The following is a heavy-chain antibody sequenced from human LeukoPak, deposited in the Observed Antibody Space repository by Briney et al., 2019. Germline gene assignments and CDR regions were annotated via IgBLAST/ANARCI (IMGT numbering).Heavy chain of an antibody. CDR3: AKDRYGSGIYEGLFDY. CDR1: GFTFSSYG. V-gene: IGHV3-23*01. CDR2: ISGSGGST. D-gene: IGHD3-10*01. Sequence: GGTLRLSCAASGFTFSSYGMSWVRQAPGKGLEWVSAISGSGGSTYYADSVKGRFTISRDNSKNTLYLQMDSLRAEDTAVYYCAKDRYGSGIYEGLFDYWGQGTLVTVSS. J-gene: IGHJ4*02.